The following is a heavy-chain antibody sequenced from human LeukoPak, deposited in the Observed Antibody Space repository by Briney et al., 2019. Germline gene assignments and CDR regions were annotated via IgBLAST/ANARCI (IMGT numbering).Heavy chain of an antibody. D-gene: IGHD1-26*01. J-gene: IGHJ6*02. CDR2: ISSAGNYI. CDR1: GFTLGSYS. Sequence: GGSLRLSCAASGFTLGSYSMNWVRQAPGKGLEWVSSISSAGNYIYYAESLKGRFTISRDNANNSLSLQMNSLRAEDTAVYYCARWVNSGSYKLFYGLDVWGRETTVTVSS. V-gene: IGHV3-21*01. CDR3: ARWVNSGSYKLFYGLDV.